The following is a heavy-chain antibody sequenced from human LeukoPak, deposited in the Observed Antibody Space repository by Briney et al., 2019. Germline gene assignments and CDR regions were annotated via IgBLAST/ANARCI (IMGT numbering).Heavy chain of an antibody. CDR2: ISSSSSTI. Sequence: PGGSLRLSCAASGFTFSSYSMNWVRQAPGKGLEWVSYISSSSSTIYYADSVKGRFTISRDNAKNSLYLQMNSLRAEDTAVYYCARGKGYSSSWYLTDYWGQGTLVTVSS. CDR1: GFTFSSYS. CDR3: ARGKGYSSSWYLTDY. D-gene: IGHD6-13*01. V-gene: IGHV3-48*01. J-gene: IGHJ4*02.